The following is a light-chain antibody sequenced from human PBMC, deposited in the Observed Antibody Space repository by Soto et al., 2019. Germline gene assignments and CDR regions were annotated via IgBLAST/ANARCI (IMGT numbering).Light chain of an antibody. J-gene: IGKJ1*01. CDR3: QQYGSSPRT. V-gene: IGKV3-20*01. Sequence: EIVLRQSPGTLSVSGGERATLSCRASQSVSSNSLAWYQHKPGQAPRLLIYGASSRATGIPDRFSGSGSGTDFTLSISRLEPEDFAVYYCQQYGSSPRTFGQGTKVDIK. CDR2: GAS. CDR1: QSVSSNS.